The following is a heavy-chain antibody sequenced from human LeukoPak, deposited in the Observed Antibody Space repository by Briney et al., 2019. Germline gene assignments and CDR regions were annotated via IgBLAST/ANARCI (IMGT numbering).Heavy chain of an antibody. CDR1: GGTFSSYA. D-gene: IGHD3-9*01. CDR3: ARSFSYDILTGYGDYYYYGMDV. Sequence: SVKVSCKASGGTFSSYAISWVRQAPGQGLEWMGGLIPIFGTANYAQKFQGRVTITADESTSTAYMELSSLRSEDTAVYYCARSFSYDILTGYGDYYYYGMDVWGQGTTVTVSS. V-gene: IGHV1-69*13. CDR2: LIPIFGTA. J-gene: IGHJ6*02.